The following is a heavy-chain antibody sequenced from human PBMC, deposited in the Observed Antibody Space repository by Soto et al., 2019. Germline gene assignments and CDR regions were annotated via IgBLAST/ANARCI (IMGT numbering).Heavy chain of an antibody. V-gene: IGHV4-39*01. CDR1: CRSISSSSYY. CDR2: IYYSGST. Sequence: SETLSLSCTVSCRSISSSSYYWGWIRQPPRKGLXWIGSIYYSGSTYYNRSLTSRVTIYFDTFKSLPSLKLSSVTAGDTAVYYCETHGSRVDYGFLSGYYTNWYFDVGGRG. J-gene: IGHJ2*01. D-gene: IGHD3-3*01. CDR3: ETHGSRVDYGFLSGYYTNWYFDV.